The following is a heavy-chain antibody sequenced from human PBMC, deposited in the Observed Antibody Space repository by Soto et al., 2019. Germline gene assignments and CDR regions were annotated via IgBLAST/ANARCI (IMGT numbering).Heavy chain of an antibody. Sequence: SETLSLTCSVSGVSVSDYHWTWIRLTPKKELQWIRFIHYNGRTDSSPSLKSRVTISLDMSKNHVSLILKSVNIADSAIYYCAKDMYGSGGRSYFDYWGQGTLVTVSS. CDR3: AKDMYGSGGRSYFDY. V-gene: IGHV4-59*02. CDR1: GVSVSDYH. CDR2: IHYNGRT. D-gene: IGHD2-15*01. J-gene: IGHJ4*02.